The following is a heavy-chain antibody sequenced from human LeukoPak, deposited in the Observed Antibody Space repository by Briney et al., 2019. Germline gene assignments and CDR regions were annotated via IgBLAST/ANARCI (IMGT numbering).Heavy chain of an antibody. J-gene: IGHJ4*02. CDR1: GFTFSSYG. Sequence: AGGSLRLSCAASGFTFSSYGMHWVRQAPGKGLEWVANIKQDGSEKYYVDSVKGRFTISRDNAKNSLYLQMNSLRAEDTAVYYCARIRRGWSQNWDYWGQGTLVTVSS. V-gene: IGHV3-7*01. CDR2: IKQDGSEK. CDR3: ARIRRGWSQNWDY. D-gene: IGHD6-19*01.